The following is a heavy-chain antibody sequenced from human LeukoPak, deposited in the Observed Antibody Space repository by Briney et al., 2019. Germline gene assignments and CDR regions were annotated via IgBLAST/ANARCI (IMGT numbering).Heavy chain of an antibody. Sequence: PGGSLRLSWAASGFTFSSYGMHWVRQAPGKGLEWVAFIRYDGSNKYYADSVKGRFTISRDNSKNTLYLQMNSLRAEDTAVYYCAKDLPRYYDFWSGFDYWGQGTLATVSS. CDR2: IRYDGSNK. D-gene: IGHD3-3*01. CDR3: AKDLPRYYDFWSGFDY. CDR1: GFTFSSYG. V-gene: IGHV3-30*02. J-gene: IGHJ4*02.